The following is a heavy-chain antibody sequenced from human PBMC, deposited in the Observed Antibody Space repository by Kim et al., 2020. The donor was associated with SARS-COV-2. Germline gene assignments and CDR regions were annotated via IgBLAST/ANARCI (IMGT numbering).Heavy chain of an antibody. D-gene: IGHD2-21*02. V-gene: IGHV3-15*01. Sequence: LSLTCAASGFTFSNAWMSWVRQAPGKGLEWVGRIKSKTDGGTTDYAAPVKGRFTISRDDSKNTLYLQMNSLKTEDTAVYYCTTEGPTIVVVTATTRYYYYGMDVWGQGTTVTVSS. J-gene: IGHJ6*02. CDR1: GFTFSNAW. CDR3: TTEGPTIVVVTATTRYYYYGMDV. CDR2: IKSKTDGGTT.